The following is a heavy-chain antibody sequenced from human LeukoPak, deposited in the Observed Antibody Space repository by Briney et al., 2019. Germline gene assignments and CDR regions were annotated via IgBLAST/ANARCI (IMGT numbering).Heavy chain of an antibody. D-gene: IGHD4-17*01. CDR3: ARDLVTVTKGFDI. Sequence: SETLSLTCAVSDDSFSSHYWTWIRQPPGKGLEWIGYISYIGSTNYNPSLKSRVTISIDTSKNQFSLKLRSVTAADPAVYYCARDLVTVTKGFDIWGQGTMVSVSS. V-gene: IGHV4-59*11. CDR1: DDSFSSHY. J-gene: IGHJ3*02. CDR2: ISYIGST.